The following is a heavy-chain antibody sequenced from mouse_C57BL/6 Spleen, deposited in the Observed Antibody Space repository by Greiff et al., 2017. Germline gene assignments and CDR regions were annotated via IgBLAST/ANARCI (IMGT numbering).Heavy chain of an antibody. V-gene: IGHV1-69*01. CDR2: IDPSDSYT. J-gene: IGHJ2*01. Sequence: VQLQQPGAELVMPGASVKLSCKASGYTFTSYWMHWVKQRPGQGLEWIGEIDPSDSYTNYNQKFKGKSTLTVDKSSSTAYMQLSSLTSEDSAVYYCASRDYGSNVDYWGQGTTLTVSS. CDR1: GYTFTSYW. D-gene: IGHD1-1*01. CDR3: ASRDYGSNVDY.